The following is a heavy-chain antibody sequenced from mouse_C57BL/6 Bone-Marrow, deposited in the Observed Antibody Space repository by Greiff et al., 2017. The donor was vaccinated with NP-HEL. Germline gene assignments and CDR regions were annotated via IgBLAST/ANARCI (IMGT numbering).Heavy chain of an antibody. J-gene: IGHJ4*01. V-gene: IGHV1-61*01. Sequence: QVQLQQPGAELVRPGSSVKLSCKASGYTFTSYWMDWVKQRPGQGLEWIGNIYPSDSETHYNQKFKDKATLTVDKSSSTAYMQLSSLTSEDSAVYYCARGAGSSPYYYAMDYWGQGTSVTVSS. CDR2: IYPSDSET. CDR1: GYTFTSYW. D-gene: IGHD1-1*01. CDR3: ARGAGSSPYYYAMDY.